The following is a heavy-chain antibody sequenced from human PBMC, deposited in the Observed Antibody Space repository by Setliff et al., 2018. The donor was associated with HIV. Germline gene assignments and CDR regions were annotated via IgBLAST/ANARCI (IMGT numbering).Heavy chain of an antibody. Sequence: GASVKVSCTASGYPFISYYVEWVRQAPGQGLEWMGVINPTGGSTRNTQKFQGRVAMTRDTSTSTVYMELSSLRSEDTAVYYCASAGAWQRNALDIWGQGTMVTVSS. J-gene: IGHJ3*02. D-gene: IGHD5-12*01. V-gene: IGHV1-46*01. CDR3: ASAGAWQRNALDI. CDR1: GYPFISYY. CDR2: INPTGGST.